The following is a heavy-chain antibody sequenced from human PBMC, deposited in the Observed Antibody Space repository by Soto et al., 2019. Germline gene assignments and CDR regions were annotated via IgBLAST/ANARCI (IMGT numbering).Heavy chain of an antibody. CDR1: GGSISSGDYY. Sequence: QVQLQESGPGLVKPSQTLSLTCTVSGGSISSGDYYWSWIRQPPGKGLEWIGYTYYSGSTYYNPSLKSRVTISVDTSKNQFSLKLSSVTAADTAVYYCARVRSPGGNFGGNFDYWGQGTLVTVSS. J-gene: IGHJ4*02. CDR2: TYYSGST. CDR3: ARVRSPGGNFGGNFDY. D-gene: IGHD2-21*02. V-gene: IGHV4-30-4*01.